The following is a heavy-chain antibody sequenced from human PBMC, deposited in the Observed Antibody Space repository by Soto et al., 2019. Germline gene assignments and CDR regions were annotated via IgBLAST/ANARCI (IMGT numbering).Heavy chain of an antibody. Sequence: QVQLVQSRGEVKKPGASVEVSCKTSGYSFTTYGISWVRQAPGQGLEWMGWISGYNGNTNYAQKLKGRLTMTTDTSTSTAYMELRSLTSDDTAVYYCAREGPAPYYYYGMDVWGQGSTVTGSS. CDR1: GYSFTTYG. V-gene: IGHV1-18*01. CDR2: ISGYNGNT. CDR3: AREGPAPYYYYGMDV. J-gene: IGHJ6*02.